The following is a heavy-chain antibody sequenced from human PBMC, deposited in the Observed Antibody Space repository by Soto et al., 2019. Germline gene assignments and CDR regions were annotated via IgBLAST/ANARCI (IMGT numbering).Heavy chain of an antibody. CDR1: GGSISSGGYY. Sequence: SETLSLTCTVSGGSISSGGYYWSWIRQHPGKGLEWIGYIYYSGSTYYNPSLKSRVTISVDTSKNQFSLKLSSVTAADTAVYYCARSSSGWLFDPWGQGTLVTVSS. V-gene: IGHV4-31*03. CDR3: ARSSSGWLFDP. J-gene: IGHJ5*02. D-gene: IGHD6-19*01. CDR2: IYYSGST.